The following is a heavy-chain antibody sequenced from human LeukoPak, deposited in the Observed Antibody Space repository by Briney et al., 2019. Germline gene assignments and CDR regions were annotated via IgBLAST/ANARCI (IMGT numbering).Heavy chain of an antibody. J-gene: IGHJ4*02. CDR2: IYTSGST. CDR3: ARDFFYDFWSGPHFDY. CDR1: GGSISSSSYY. V-gene: IGHV4-39*07. Sequence: SETLSLTCTVSGGSISSSSYYWGWIRQPPGKGLEWIGRIYTSGSTNYNPSLKSRVTMSVDTSKNQFSLKLSSVTAADTAVYYCARDFFYDFWSGPHFDYWGQGTLVTVSS. D-gene: IGHD3-3*01.